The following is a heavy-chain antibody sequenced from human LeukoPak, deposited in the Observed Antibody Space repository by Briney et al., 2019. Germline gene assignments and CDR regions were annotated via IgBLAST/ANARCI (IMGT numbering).Heavy chain of an antibody. CDR1: GFTLRSYS. Sequence: PGGSLRLSCAASGFTLRSYSMNWVRQAPGKGLEWVSYISISSSTIYYADSVKGRFTISRDNAKKSLYLQMNSLRDEDMAVYYCGRVQSHYYYMDVWGKGTTVTVSS. V-gene: IGHV3-48*02. CDR3: GRVQSHYYYMDV. CDR2: ISISSSTI. D-gene: IGHD5-24*01. J-gene: IGHJ6*03.